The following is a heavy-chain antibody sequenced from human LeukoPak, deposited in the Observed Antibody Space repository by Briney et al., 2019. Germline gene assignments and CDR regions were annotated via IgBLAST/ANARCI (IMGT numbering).Heavy chain of an antibody. CDR2: ISGSGGST. CDR1: GFTFSSYA. V-gene: IGHV3-23*01. J-gene: IGHJ4*02. Sequence: GGSLRLSCAASGFTFSSYAMSWVRQAPGKGLEWVSAISGSGGSTYYADSVKGRFTISRDNSKNTLYLQMNSLRAEDTAVDYCAKLKSRMVPAAPFDYWGQGTLVTVSS. D-gene: IGHD2-2*01. CDR3: AKLKSRMVPAAPFDY.